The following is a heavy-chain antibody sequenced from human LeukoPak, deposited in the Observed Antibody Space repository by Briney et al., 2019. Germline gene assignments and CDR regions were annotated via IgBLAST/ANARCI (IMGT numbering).Heavy chain of an antibody. Sequence: GGCLRLSCAASVFTFSSYSMSWVRQAPWKGLEWVSAISGSGGSTYYADSVKGRFTISRDNSKNTLYLQMNSLRAEDTAVYYCAKDLQDYFDYWGQGTLVTVSS. CDR3: AKDLQDYFDY. V-gene: IGHV3-23*01. CDR2: ISGSGGST. J-gene: IGHJ4*02. CDR1: VFTFSSYS.